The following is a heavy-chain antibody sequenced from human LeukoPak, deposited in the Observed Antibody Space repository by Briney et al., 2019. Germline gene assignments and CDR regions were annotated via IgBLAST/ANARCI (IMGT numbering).Heavy chain of an antibody. CDR1: GYTFTSYG. D-gene: IGHD1-7*01. Sequence: GASVKVSCKASGYTFTSYGISWVRQAPGQGLEWMGGIIPIFGTANYAQKFQGRVTITTDESTSTAYMELSSLRSEDTAVYYCARAGITGTTRKNWFDPWGQGTLVTVSS. J-gene: IGHJ5*02. V-gene: IGHV1-69*05. CDR2: IIPIFGTA. CDR3: ARAGITGTTRKNWFDP.